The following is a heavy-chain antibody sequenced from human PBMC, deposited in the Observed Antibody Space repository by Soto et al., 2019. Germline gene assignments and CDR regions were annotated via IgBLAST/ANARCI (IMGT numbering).Heavy chain of an antibody. V-gene: IGHV1-24*01. CDR2: FDPEDGET. D-gene: IGHD3-22*01. CDR3: ATVPKDYYDSSGYYLNYFDY. CDR1: GYTLTELS. Sequence: ASVKVSCKVSGYTLTELSMRWVRQAPGKGLEWMGGFDPEDGETIYAQKFQGRVTMTEDTSTDTAYMELSSLRSEDTAVYYCATVPKDYYDSSGYYLNYFDYWGQGTLVTVPQ. J-gene: IGHJ4*02.